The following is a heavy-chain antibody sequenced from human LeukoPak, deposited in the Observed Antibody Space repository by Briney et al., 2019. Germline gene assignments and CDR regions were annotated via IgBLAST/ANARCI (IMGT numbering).Heavy chain of an antibody. J-gene: IGHJ4*02. Sequence: GASVKVSCKASGGTFSSYAISWVRQAPGQGLEWMGGIIPIFGTANYAQKFQGRVTITADESTSTAYMELSSLRSEDTAVYYCARDLGDGYKPGFDYWGQGTLVTVSS. CDR3: ARDLGDGYKPGFDY. V-gene: IGHV1-69*13. CDR1: GGTFSSYA. D-gene: IGHD5-24*01. CDR2: IIPIFGTA.